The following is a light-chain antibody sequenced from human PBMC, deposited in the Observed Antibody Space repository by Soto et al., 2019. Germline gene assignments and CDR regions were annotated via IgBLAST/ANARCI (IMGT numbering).Light chain of an antibody. CDR1: SSNIGTTYH. CDR2: GNS. CDR3: HSYDISLSGSV. V-gene: IGLV1-40*01. Sequence: QAVVTQPPSVSGAPGQRVTISCTGSSSNIGTTYHVHWYQQLPGTAPKLLIYGNSIRPSGVPDRFSGSKSGTSASLAITGLQAEDEADYYCHSYDISLSGSVFGGGTKLTVL. J-gene: IGLJ3*02.